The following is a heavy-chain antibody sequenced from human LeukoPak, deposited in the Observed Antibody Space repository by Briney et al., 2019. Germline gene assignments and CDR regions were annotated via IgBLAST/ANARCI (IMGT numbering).Heavy chain of an antibody. CDR2: IYYSGST. Sequence: SETLSLTCTVSGGSISSYYWSWIRQPPGKGLEWIGYIYYSGSTNYNPSLKSRVTISVDTSKNQFSLKLSSVTAADTAVYYCASGPPAFWSGYECYFDYWGQGTLVTVSS. V-gene: IGHV4-59*01. J-gene: IGHJ4*02. CDR1: GGSISSYY. D-gene: IGHD3-3*01. CDR3: ASGPPAFWSGYECYFDY.